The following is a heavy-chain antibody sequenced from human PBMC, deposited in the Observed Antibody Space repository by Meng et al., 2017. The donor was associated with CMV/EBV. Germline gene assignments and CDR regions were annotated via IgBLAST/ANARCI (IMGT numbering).Heavy chain of an antibody. CDR2: INWNGGST. CDR1: GFTFSSYE. CDR3: ARGMVRGGHTTSFDY. J-gene: IGHJ4*02. Sequence: GESLKISCAASGFTFSSYEMNWVRQAPGKGLEWVSGINWNGGSTGYADSVKGRFTISRDNAKNSLYLQMNSLRAEDTALYYCARGMVRGGHTTSFDYWGQGTLVTVSS. D-gene: IGHD3-10*01. V-gene: IGHV3-20*04.